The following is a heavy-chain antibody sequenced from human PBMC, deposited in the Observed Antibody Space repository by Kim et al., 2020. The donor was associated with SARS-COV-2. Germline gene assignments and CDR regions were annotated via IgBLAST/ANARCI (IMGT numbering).Heavy chain of an antibody. J-gene: IGHJ4*02. CDR2: ISGYDGSA. D-gene: IGHD3-10*01. Sequence: ASVKVSCKASGYSFGNYGITWVRQAPGQGLEWMGWISGYDGSANHAQKFQGRVTMTTDTSTSTAYMELRTLRSDDTAIYYCARDTKSGSFARALDEWGQGTLVTISS. CDR1: GYSFGNYG. CDR3: ARDTKSGSFARALDE. V-gene: IGHV1-18*01.